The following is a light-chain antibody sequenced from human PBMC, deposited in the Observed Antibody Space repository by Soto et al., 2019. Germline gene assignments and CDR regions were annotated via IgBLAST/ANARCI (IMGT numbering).Light chain of an antibody. CDR2: SNN. Sequence: QSVLTQPPSASGNPGQRVTISCSGSSYNIGSNYVYWYQQLPGTAPKLLIYSNNQRPSGVPDRFSGSKSGTSASLAISGLRSEDEADYYCAAWDDSLSGYVFGTGTKLTVL. CDR1: SYNIGSNY. CDR3: AAWDDSLSGYV. V-gene: IGLV1-47*02. J-gene: IGLJ1*01.